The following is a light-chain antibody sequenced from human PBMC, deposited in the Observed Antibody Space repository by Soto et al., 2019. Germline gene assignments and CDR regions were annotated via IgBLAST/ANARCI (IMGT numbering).Light chain of an antibody. CDR3: QSSNSSRSGYVV. V-gene: IGLV1-40*01. Sequence: QSVLTQPPSVSGAPGQRVTISCTGSSTDIGAGYDVHWYQQLPGTAPKLLIYGDSNRPSWVPDRFSGSKSGTSASLAITGLQAEDDDDYYCQSSNSSRSGYVVFGGGTKVTVL. CDR1: STDIGAGYD. J-gene: IGLJ2*01. CDR2: GDS.